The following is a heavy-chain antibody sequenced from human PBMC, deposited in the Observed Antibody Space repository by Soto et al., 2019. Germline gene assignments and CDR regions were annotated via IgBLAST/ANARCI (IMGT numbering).Heavy chain of an antibody. Sequence: GGSLRLSCAASGLTFSSYGMHWVRQAPGKGLEWVAVIWYDGSNKYYADSVKGRFTISRDNSKNTLYLQMNSLRAEDTAVYYCARDPGASPYYDFWRGSNWFDPWGQGTLVTVSS. CDR2: IWYDGSNK. CDR3: ARDPGASPYYDFWRGSNWFDP. J-gene: IGHJ5*02. V-gene: IGHV3-33*01. D-gene: IGHD3-3*01. CDR1: GLTFSSYG.